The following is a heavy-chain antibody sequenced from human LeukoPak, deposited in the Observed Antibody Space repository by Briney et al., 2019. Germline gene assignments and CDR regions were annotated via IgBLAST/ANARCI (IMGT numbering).Heavy chain of an antibody. CDR1: GYTLTELS. J-gene: IGHJ5*02. CDR2: FDPEDGET. CDR3: ATDSIAAAGTGWFDP. D-gene: IGHD6-13*01. V-gene: IGHV1-24*01. Sequence: ASVKVSCKVSGYTLTELSMHWVRQAPGKGLEWRGGFDPEDGETIYAQKFQGRVTMTEDTSTDTAYMELSSLRSEDTAVYYCATDSIAAAGTGWFDPWGQGTLVTVSS.